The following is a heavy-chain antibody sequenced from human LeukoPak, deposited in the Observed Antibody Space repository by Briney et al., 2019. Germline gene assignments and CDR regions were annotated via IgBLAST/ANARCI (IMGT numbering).Heavy chain of an antibody. D-gene: IGHD6-13*01. CDR3: ATGVLAAAGTSDY. CDR1: GYTLTELS. CDR2: FDPEDGET. V-gene: IGHV1-24*01. Sequence: ASVKVSCKVSGYTLTELSMHWVRQAPGKGLEWMGGFDPEDGETIYAQKFQGRVTITEDTSTDTAYMELSSLRSEDTAVYYCATGVLAAAGTSDYWGQGTLVTVSS. J-gene: IGHJ4*02.